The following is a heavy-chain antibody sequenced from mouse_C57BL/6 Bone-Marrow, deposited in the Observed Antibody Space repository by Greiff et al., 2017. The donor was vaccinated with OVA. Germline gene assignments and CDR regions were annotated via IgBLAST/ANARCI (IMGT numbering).Heavy chain of an antibody. CDR1: GYSITSGYY. Sequence: EVKLVESGPGLVKPSQSLSLTCSVTGYSITSGYYWNRIRQFPGNKLEWMGYISYDGSNNYNPSLKNRISITRDTSKNQFFLKLNSVTTEDTATYYCAREVPSGSSWYFDVWGTGTTVTVSS. CDR3: AREVPSGSSWYFDV. D-gene: IGHD1-1*01. CDR2: ISYDGSN. V-gene: IGHV3-6*01. J-gene: IGHJ1*03.